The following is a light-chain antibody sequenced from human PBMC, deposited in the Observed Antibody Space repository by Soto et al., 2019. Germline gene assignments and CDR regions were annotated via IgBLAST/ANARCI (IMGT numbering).Light chain of an antibody. CDR3: ATWDDSLNGFYV. J-gene: IGLJ1*01. CDR1: TSNIGSNY. V-gene: IGLV1-47*01. Sequence: QSVLTQPPSASGTPGQGVTISCSGSTSNIGSNYVYWYQQLPGTAPKLLIYRNNQQPSGVPDRFSGSKSGTSASLAISGLRSDDEADYFCATWDDSLNGFYVFGTGTKVTV. CDR2: RNN.